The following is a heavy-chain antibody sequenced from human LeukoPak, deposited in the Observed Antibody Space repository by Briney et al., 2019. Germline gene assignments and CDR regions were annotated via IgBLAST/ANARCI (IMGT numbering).Heavy chain of an antibody. J-gene: IGHJ3*01. CDR3: ALLGVVIPPGIYDV. CDR2: LQYHGGDI. CDR1: GFTFSNYG. D-gene: IGHD2-21*01. Sequence: PGGSLRLSCAASGFTFSNYGMHWVRQAPDKGLEWVAFLQYHGGDIHYADSVKDRFTISRDNSKKTLFLQMNSLRAEDTAVYYCALLGVVIPPGIYDVWGQGTLVTVSS. V-gene: IGHV3-30*02.